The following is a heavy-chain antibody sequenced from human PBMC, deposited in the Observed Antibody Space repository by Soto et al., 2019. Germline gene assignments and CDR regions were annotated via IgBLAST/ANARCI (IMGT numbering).Heavy chain of an antibody. Sequence: ASVKVSCKASGYTFTSYSISWVRQAPGQGLEWMGWISAYNGNTNYAQKLQGRVTMTTDTSTSTAYMELRSLRSDDTAVYYCARDWGSGSYYALPDDAFDIWGQGTMVTVSS. CDR3: ARDWGSGSYYALPDDAFDI. CDR1: GYTFTSYS. V-gene: IGHV1-18*01. J-gene: IGHJ3*02. D-gene: IGHD1-26*01. CDR2: ISAYNGNT.